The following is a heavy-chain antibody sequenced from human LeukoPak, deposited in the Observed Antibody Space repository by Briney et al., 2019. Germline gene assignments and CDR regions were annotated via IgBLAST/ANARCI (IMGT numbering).Heavy chain of an antibody. D-gene: IGHD6-19*01. CDR3: ARGGGVTVGGNLGY. CDR1: GDTLSSNRAA. J-gene: IGHJ4*02. V-gene: IGHV6-1*01. CDR2: TDYRAKYYN. Sequence: SQTLSLTCALPGDTLSSNRAAWNWIRQPPSRCLEWLARTDYRAKYYNEYAVSVKTRITINPDTSHNHFSLQLNSATTGHTTTYCCARGGGVTVGGNLGYWGQGTLVSVSS.